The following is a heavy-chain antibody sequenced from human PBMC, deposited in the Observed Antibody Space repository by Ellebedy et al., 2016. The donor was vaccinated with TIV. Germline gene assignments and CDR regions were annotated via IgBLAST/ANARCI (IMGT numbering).Heavy chain of an antibody. J-gene: IGHJ5*01. D-gene: IGHD5-18*01. CDR1: GLTFSSYA. CDR3: ARGYTVGS. CDR2: TTAGGDRT. Sequence: GESLKISXAASGLTFSSYAMSWVRQAPGKGLEWVSGTTAGGDRTYYTDSVKGRFTISRDNAKTSLYLQMNTLRVEDTGVYYCARGYTVGSWGQGALVTVSS. V-gene: IGHV3-23*01.